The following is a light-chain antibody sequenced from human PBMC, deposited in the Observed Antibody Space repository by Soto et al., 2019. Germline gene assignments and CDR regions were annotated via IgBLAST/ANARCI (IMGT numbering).Light chain of an antibody. Sequence: EIVLTQSPATLSLSPGERATLSCRASQSVSSYLAWYQQKPGQAPRLLIYDASNRATGIPARFSGSGSGTDFTLTISSLEPEDFAVYYCQQRSNWPPSSTLGQRTRLEIK. J-gene: IGKJ5*01. V-gene: IGKV3-11*01. CDR1: QSVSSY. CDR2: DAS. CDR3: QQRSNWPPSST.